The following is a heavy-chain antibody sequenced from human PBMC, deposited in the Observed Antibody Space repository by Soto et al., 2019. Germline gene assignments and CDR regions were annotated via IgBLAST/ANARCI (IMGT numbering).Heavy chain of an antibody. J-gene: IGHJ4*02. D-gene: IGHD3-3*01. Sequence: ITLNESGPTQVKPRQTLTLSCTISGFSLTTSGVGVGWIRQSPGKAPEWLALIYWDDDKRYSPSLKSRLTLTKDTSKNLVVVTMADLDPADAATYYCAHRVLRTVFGLVTTTAIYFDFWGQGAPVAVSS. CDR3: AHRVLRTVFGLVTTTAIYFDF. CDR1: GFSLTTSGVG. CDR2: IYWDDDK. V-gene: IGHV2-5*02.